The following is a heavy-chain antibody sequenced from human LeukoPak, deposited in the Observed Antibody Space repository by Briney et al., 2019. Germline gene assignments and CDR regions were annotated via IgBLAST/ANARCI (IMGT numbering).Heavy chain of an antibody. D-gene: IGHD3-10*01. V-gene: IGHV3-21*04. CDR2: ISSSSSYI. Sequence: PGGSLRLSCAASGFTLSRYSMNWVRQAPGKGLEWVSSISSSSSYIYYADSVKGRLTISRDNAKNSLYLQMNSLRAEDTALYYCAKDNEGAGIFYPRYGMDVWGQGTTVTVSS. J-gene: IGHJ6*02. CDR1: GFTLSRYS. CDR3: AKDNEGAGIFYPRYGMDV.